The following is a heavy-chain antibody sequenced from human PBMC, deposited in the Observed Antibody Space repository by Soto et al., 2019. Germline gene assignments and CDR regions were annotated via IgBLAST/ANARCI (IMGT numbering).Heavy chain of an antibody. Sequence: QVQLQESGPGLVKHSGTLSLTCAVSSGSISSSNWWSWVRQSPGKGLEWIGAMYHTGITNYSPSLKSRVTMAVDKSKNQFSLKLSSVTAADTAVYYCARESYNESNVGYFDLWGRGTLVSVSS. CDR1: SGSISSSNW. V-gene: IGHV4-4*02. CDR2: MYHTGIT. J-gene: IGHJ2*01. D-gene: IGHD1-1*01. CDR3: ARESYNESNVGYFDL.